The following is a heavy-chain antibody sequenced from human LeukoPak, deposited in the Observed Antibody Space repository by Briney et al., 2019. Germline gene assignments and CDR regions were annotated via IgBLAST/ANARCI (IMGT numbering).Heavy chain of an antibody. CDR1: GGSFSGYC. CDR2: INHSGST. V-gene: IGHV4-34*01. D-gene: IGHD6-6*01. Sequence: SETLSLTCAVYGGSFSGYCWSWIRQPPGKGLEWIGEINHSGSTNYNPSLKSRVTISVDTSKNQFSLKLSSVTAADTAVYYCARRSYSSSSGPFDYWGQGTLVTVSS. J-gene: IGHJ4*02. CDR3: ARRSYSSSSGPFDY.